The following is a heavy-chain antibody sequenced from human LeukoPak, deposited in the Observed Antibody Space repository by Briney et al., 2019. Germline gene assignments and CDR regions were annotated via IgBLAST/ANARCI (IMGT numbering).Heavy chain of an antibody. V-gene: IGHV4-4*07. D-gene: IGHD3-3*01. Sequence: PSETLSLTCTVSGGSISSYYWSWIRQPAGKGLEWIGRIYTSGSTNYNPSLKSRVTMSVDTPKNQFSLKLSSVTAADTAVYYCARDAPYYDFWSGASFDYWGQGTLVTVSS. CDR2: IYTSGST. J-gene: IGHJ4*02. CDR1: GGSISSYY. CDR3: ARDAPYYDFWSGASFDY.